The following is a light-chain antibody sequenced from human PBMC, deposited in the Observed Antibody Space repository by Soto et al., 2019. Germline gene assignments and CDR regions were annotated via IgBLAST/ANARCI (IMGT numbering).Light chain of an antibody. V-gene: IGKV3-11*01. Sequence: EIVLTQSPATLSLSPGERATLPCRASQSVSSYLAWYQQKPGQAPRLLMYEASTRATGIPARFRGGGSGTDFTLTISSLEPEDFAVYYCQQRSDWPWTFGQGTKVDI. CDR1: QSVSSY. CDR2: EAS. CDR3: QQRSDWPWT. J-gene: IGKJ1*01.